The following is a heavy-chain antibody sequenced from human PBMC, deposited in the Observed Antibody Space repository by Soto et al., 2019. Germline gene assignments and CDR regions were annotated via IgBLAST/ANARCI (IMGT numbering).Heavy chain of an antibody. J-gene: IGHJ6*02. D-gene: IGHD6-6*01. CDR2: IIPIFGTA. Sequence: SVKVSCKASGGTFSSYAISWVRQAPGQGLEWMGGIIPIFGTANYAQKLQDRVTMTTDTSTSTAYMELRSLRSDDTAVYYCARRARMEYSSSPTRYFSMDVWGQGTTVTVSS. CDR1: GGTFSSYA. V-gene: IGHV1-69*05. CDR3: ARRARMEYSSSPTRYFSMDV.